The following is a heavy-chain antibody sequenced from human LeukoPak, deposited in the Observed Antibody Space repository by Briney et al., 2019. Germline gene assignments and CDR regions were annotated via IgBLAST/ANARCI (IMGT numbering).Heavy chain of an antibody. CDR3: AREISGDGSNYFDY. D-gene: IGHD5-12*01. V-gene: IGHV1-2*02. CDR1: GYTFTDYY. Sequence: ASVKVSCKATGYTFTDYYIHWVRQAPGQGLEWMGWINPNSGGTNYAQKFQGRVTMTRDMSISTAYMELSRLRSDDTAVSYCAREISGDGSNYFDYWGQGTLVTVSS. CDR2: INPNSGGT. J-gene: IGHJ4*02.